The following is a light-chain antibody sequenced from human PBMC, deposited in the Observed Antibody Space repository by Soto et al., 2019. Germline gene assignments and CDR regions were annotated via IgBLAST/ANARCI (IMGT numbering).Light chain of an antibody. V-gene: IGKV3-11*01. CDR2: DAS. CDR1: QTIYSN. J-gene: IGKJ5*01. Sequence: EIVLTQSPGTLSLSPGERATLSCRAGQTIYSNVAWYQQRPGQAPRLLIYDASNRATGVPARFSGSGSGTDFTLTISSLEPEDFAVYYCQQRSSWPPTFGQGTRLEIK. CDR3: QQRSSWPPT.